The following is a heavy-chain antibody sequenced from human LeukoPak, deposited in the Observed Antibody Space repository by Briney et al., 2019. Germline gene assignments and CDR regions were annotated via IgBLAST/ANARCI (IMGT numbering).Heavy chain of an antibody. CDR1: GFTFSSYA. D-gene: IGHD3-16*01. V-gene: IGHV3-23*01. CDR3: ARRRYDWGGDFAN. Sequence: PGGSLRLSCAASGFTFSSYAMSWLRQAPGKGLEWVSAIGGGGTLYYADSVKGRFSISRDISKNTLLLQMNSLRAEDTAVYYCARRRYDWGGDFANWGQGTLGTVSS. J-gene: IGHJ4*02. CDR2: IGGGGTL.